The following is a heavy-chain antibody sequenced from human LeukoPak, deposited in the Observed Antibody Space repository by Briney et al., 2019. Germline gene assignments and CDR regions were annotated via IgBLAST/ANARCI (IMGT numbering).Heavy chain of an antibody. CDR3: ATGGPGIAAAGDPTDY. V-gene: IGHV1-24*01. J-gene: IGHJ4*02. CDR1: GYTLTELS. D-gene: IGHD6-13*01. CDR2: FDPEDGET. Sequence: ASVKVSCKVSGYTLTELSMHWVRQAPGKGLEWMGGFDPEDGETIYAQKFQGRVTMTEDTSTDTAYMELSSLRSEDTAVYYCATGGPGIAAAGDPTDYWGQGTLVTVSS.